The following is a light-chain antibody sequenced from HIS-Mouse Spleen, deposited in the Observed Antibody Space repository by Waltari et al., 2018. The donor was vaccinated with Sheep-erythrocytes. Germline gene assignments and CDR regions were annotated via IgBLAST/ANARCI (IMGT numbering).Light chain of an antibody. CDR2: QDS. CDR1: KLGDKY. CDR3: QAWDSSVV. J-gene: IGLJ2*01. V-gene: IGLV3-1*01. Sequence: SYELTQPPSVSVSPGQTASITCSGDKLGDKYACWYQQKPGQSPVLVIYQDSKRPSGIPGRFSGSNSGNIATLTISGTQAMDEADYYCQAWDSSVVFGGGTKLTVL.